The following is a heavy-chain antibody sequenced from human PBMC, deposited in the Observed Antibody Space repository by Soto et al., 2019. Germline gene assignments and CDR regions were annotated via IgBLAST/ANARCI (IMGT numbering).Heavy chain of an antibody. V-gene: IGHV3-30-3*01. J-gene: IGHJ4*02. CDR2: ISYDGSNK. CDR3: ARDEGAVAGLDY. CDR1: GFTFSSYA. Sequence: QVQLVESGGGVVQPGRSLRLSCAASGFTFSSYAMHWVRQAPGKGLEWVAVISYDGSNKYYADSVKGRFTISRDNSKNTRYLQMNSLRAEDTAVYYCARDEGAVAGLDYWGQGTLVTVSS. D-gene: IGHD6-19*01.